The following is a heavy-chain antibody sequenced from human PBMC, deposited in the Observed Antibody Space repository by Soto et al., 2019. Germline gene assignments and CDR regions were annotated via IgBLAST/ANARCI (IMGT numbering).Heavy chain of an antibody. Sequence: GGSLRLSCAASGFTFDDYAMHWVRQAPGKGLEWVSGISWNSGSIGYADSVKGRFTISRDNAKNSLYLQMNSLRAEDTALYYCAKGQTGPGYCSGGSCSPLSHAFDIWGQGTMVTVSS. CDR3: AKGQTGPGYCSGGSCSPLSHAFDI. CDR1: GFTFDDYA. J-gene: IGHJ3*02. V-gene: IGHV3-9*01. D-gene: IGHD2-15*01. CDR2: ISWNSGSI.